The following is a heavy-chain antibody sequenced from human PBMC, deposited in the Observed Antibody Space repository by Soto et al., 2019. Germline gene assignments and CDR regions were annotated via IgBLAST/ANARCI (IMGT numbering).Heavy chain of an antibody. J-gene: IGHJ4*02. Sequence: PWWSLRLSCEASGFTFTDYHMSWIRQAPGKGLEWVALISETGSHTAYAESVKGRFTISRDNARPSVFLQMNSLRFDDTAVYFCARSLRATSPLTFWGQGTPVTVSS. D-gene: IGHD7-27*01. V-gene: IGHV3-11*06. CDR1: GFTFTDYH. CDR2: ISETGSHT. CDR3: ARSLRATSPLTF.